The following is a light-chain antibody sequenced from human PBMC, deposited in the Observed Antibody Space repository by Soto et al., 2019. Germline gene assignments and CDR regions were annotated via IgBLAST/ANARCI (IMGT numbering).Light chain of an antibody. Sequence: DIPMTQSPSSLSASVGDRVTITCRASQDISNFLAWYQQKPGKVPKLLISAASTLQSGVPSRFSGSGSGTDFTLTITSLQPEDVATYYCQKYSSVITFGQGTRLEIK. CDR2: AAS. V-gene: IGKV1-27*01. CDR3: QKYSSVIT. J-gene: IGKJ5*01. CDR1: QDISNF.